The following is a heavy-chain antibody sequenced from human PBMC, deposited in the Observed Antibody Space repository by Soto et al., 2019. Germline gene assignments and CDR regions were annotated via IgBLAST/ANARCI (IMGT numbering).Heavy chain of an antibody. Sequence: PSETLSLTCTVSGGSISSYYWSWIRQPPGKGLEWIGYIYYSGSTNYNPSLKSRVTISVDTSKNQFSLKLSSVTAADTAVYYCARHILRYFDWSTDYWGQGTLVTVSS. D-gene: IGHD3-9*01. CDR1: GGSISSYY. V-gene: IGHV4-59*08. CDR2: IYYSGST. CDR3: ARHILRYFDWSTDY. J-gene: IGHJ4*02.